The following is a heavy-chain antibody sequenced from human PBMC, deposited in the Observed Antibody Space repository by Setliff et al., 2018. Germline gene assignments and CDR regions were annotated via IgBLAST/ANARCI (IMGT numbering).Heavy chain of an antibody. CDR3: AIPSMVRGVIITPLGY. V-gene: IGHV4-59*08. J-gene: IGHJ4*03. D-gene: IGHD3-10*01. CDR2: IYYSGST. CDR1: GGSISSYY. Sequence: SETLSLTCTVSGGSISSYYWSWIRQPPGKGLEWIGYIYYSGSTNYNPSLKSRVTISVDTSKNQFSLKLSSVTAADTAVYYCAIPSMVRGVIITPLGYWGRGTMVTVSS.